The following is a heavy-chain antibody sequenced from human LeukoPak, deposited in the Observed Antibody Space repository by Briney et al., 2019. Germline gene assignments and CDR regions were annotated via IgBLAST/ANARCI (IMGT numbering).Heavy chain of an antibody. J-gene: IGHJ4*02. CDR2: IYSGGST. D-gene: IGHD2-8*01. V-gene: IGHV3-66*01. CDR1: GFTVSSNY. Sequence: GGSLRLSCAASGFTVSSNYMSWVRQAPGKGLEWVSVIYSGGSTYYADSVKGRFTISRDNSKNTLYLQVNSLRAEDTAVYYCAREAMVYAAEYYFDYWGQGTLVTVSS. CDR3: AREAMVYAAEYYFDY.